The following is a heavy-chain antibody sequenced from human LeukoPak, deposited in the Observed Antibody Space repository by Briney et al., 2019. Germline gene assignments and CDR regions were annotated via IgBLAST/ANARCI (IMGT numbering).Heavy chain of an antibody. CDR2: IYTSGST. Sequence: NTSETLSLTCTVSGGSISSYYWSWIRQPAGKGLEWIGRIYTSGSTNDNPSLKSRVTMSVDTSKNQFSLKLNSVTAADTAVYYCAREQLPYAKFDYRGQGTLVTVSS. D-gene: IGHD2-2*02. J-gene: IGHJ4*02. V-gene: IGHV4-4*07. CDR1: GGSISSYY. CDR3: AREQLPYAKFDY.